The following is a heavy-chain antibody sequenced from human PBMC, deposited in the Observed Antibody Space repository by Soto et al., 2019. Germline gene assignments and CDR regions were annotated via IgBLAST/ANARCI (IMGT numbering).Heavy chain of an antibody. CDR2: LYSGGST. D-gene: IGHD3-10*01. Sequence: EVQLVETGGGLIQPGGSLRLSCAASGLIVSSNYMNWVRQAPGKGLEWVSVLYSGGSTHHAGSVKGRFVISRDNSKNTLYLQMNSLRAEHTAVYYCARDRPGDEGDGFDIWGHGTMVTVSS. CDR3: ARDRPGDEGDGFDI. V-gene: IGHV3-53*02. J-gene: IGHJ3*02. CDR1: GLIVSSNY.